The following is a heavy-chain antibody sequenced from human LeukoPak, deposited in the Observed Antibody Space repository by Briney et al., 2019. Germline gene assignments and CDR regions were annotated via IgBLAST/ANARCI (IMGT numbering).Heavy chain of an antibody. D-gene: IGHD2-8*02. J-gene: IGHJ4*02. CDR1: GFTFTSFA. Sequence: PGGSLRLSCEASGFTFTSFAMRWVRQAPGKGLEWVAAISGSGVDTDYADSVKGRFTISRDNSRKTRYLQMNSLRAEDTALYYCTKASGRAFDYWGQGTLVTVSS. CDR2: ISGSGVDT. CDR3: TKASGRAFDY. V-gene: IGHV3-23*01.